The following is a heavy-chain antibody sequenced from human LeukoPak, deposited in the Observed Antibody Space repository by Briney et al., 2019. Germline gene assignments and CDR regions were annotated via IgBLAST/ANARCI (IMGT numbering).Heavy chain of an antibody. Sequence: SETLSLTCAVSGYSISSGYYWGWIRQPPGNGLEWIGSIYHSGSTYYNPSLKSRVTIAVYTSKNPFSLKLSSVTDADTAVYYSASLYYDILTGYPEGYFDLWGRGTLVTVSS. J-gene: IGHJ2*01. V-gene: IGHV4-38-2*01. D-gene: IGHD3-9*01. CDR1: GYSISSGYY. CDR3: ASLYYDILTGYPEGYFDL. CDR2: IYHSGST.